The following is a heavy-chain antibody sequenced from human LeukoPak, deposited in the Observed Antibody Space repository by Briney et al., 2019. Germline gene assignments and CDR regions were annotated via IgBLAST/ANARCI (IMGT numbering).Heavy chain of an antibody. D-gene: IGHD3-16*01. J-gene: IGHJ4*02. CDR1: GFNFNAYG. CDR2: ISGSGGST. V-gene: IGHV3-23*01. CDR3: AKGAGYRGVILMPIDC. Sequence: GGSLRLSCASSGFNFNAYGMHWVRQAPGKGLEWVSAISGSGGSTYYADSVKGRFTISRDNSKNTLYLQMNSLRAEDTAVYYCAKGAGYRGVILMPIDCWGQGTLVTVSS.